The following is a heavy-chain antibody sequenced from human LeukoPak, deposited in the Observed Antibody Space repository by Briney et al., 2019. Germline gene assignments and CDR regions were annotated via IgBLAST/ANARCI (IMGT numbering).Heavy chain of an antibody. CDR3: AREVNMVLGR. J-gene: IGHJ4*02. CDR1: GDSVSSNSAT. CDR2: TYYMSKWNN. Sequence: SQTLSLTCAISGDSVSSNSATWNWVRQSPSRGLEWLGRTYYMSKWNNDYAVSVKSRITINPDTSKNQFSLQLKSVTPEDTAVYYYAREVNMVLGRWGQGTLVTVSS. V-gene: IGHV6-1*01. D-gene: IGHD3-10*01.